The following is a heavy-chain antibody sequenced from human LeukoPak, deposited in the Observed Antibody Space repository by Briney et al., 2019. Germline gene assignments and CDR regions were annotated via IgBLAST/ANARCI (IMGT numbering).Heavy chain of an antibody. CDR1: GYTFTSYA. Sequence: GASVKVSCKASGYTFTSYAMHWVRQAPGQRLEWMGWINAGNGNTKYSQKFQGRVTITRDTSASTAYMELSSLRSEDTAVYYCARDGYYYDSSAYYLNWFDPWGQGTLVTVSS. CDR3: ARDGYYYDSSAYYLNWFDP. CDR2: INAGNGNT. V-gene: IGHV1-3*01. D-gene: IGHD3-22*01. J-gene: IGHJ5*02.